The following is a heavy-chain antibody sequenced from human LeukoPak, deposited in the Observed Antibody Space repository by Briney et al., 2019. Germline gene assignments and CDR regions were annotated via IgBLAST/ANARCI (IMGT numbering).Heavy chain of an antibody. V-gene: IGHV1-69*05. CDR2: IIPIFGTA. D-gene: IGHD3-16*01. CDR3: ARDVRGGSSDY. CDR1: GGTFSSYA. Sequence: GASVKVSCKASGGTFSSYAISWVRQAPGQGLEWMGRIIPIFGTANYAQKFQGRVTITTDESTSTAYMELSSLRSEDTAVYYCARDVRGGSSDYWGQGTLVTVSS. J-gene: IGHJ4*02.